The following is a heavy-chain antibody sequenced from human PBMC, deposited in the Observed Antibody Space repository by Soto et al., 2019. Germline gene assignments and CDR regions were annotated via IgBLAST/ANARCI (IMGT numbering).Heavy chain of an antibody. CDR3: AKRPRALLTFDS. V-gene: IGHV3-23*04. CDR2: ISDSGGTS. D-gene: IGHD1-26*01. J-gene: IGHJ4*02. Sequence: EVQLVDSGGGLVQPGGSLRLSCAASGFIFSNYVMSWVRQAPGKGLVWVSSISDSGGTSYYADSVKGRFTISRDNSKHTLYLQMNSLRAEDTAIYYCAKRPRALLTFDSWGQGTLVTVSS. CDR1: GFIFSNYV.